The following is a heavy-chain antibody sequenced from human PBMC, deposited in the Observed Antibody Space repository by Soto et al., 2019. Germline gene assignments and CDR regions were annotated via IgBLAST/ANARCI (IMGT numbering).Heavy chain of an antibody. J-gene: IGHJ4*02. D-gene: IGHD5-12*01. CDR1: GASISSGDYF. CDR3: ARERGYISGPKNFDY. V-gene: IGHV4-30-4*01. Sequence: SETLSLTCTVSGASISSGDYFWSWIRQSPGKGLQWIGYIYDSGSSYYNPSLKSRVTMSVDTSKNQFSLKLSSVTAADTAVYYCARERGYISGPKNFDYWGQGTLVTV. CDR2: IYDSGSS.